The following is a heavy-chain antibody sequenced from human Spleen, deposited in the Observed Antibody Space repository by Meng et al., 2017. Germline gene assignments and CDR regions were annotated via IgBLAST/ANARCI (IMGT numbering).Heavy chain of an antibody. D-gene: IGHD6-19*01. CDR2: IGHSGFT. Sequence: QPQLQESGPGLVRPSEALSLTCSVSGGSISTSGYYWGWIRQPPGKGLEWIGSIGHSGFTYYTPSLKSRVTVSIDTSRNQFSLWLNSVTPEDTAVYYCARGIVRQWLVRELDYWGQGTLVTVSS. CDR3: ARGIVRQWLVRELDY. V-gene: IGHV4-39*01. CDR1: GGSISTSGYY. J-gene: IGHJ4*02.